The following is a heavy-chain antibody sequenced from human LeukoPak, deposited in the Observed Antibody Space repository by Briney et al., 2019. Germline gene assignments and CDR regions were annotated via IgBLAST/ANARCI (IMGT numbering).Heavy chain of an antibody. CDR2: IIPILGIA. V-gene: IGHV1-69*04. CDR1: GGTFSSYA. Sequence: ASVKVSCKASGGTFSSYAISWVRQAPGQGLEWMGRIIPILGIANYAQKFQGRVTITADKSTSTAYMELSSLRSEDTAVYYCARELLDSGGDYYYGMDVWGQGTTVTVSS. D-gene: IGHD3-10*01. CDR3: ARELLDSGGDYYYGMDV. J-gene: IGHJ6*02.